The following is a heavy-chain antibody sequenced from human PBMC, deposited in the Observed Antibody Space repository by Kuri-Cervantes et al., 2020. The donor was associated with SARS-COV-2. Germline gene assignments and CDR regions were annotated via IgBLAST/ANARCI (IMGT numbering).Heavy chain of an antibody. CDR2: IYYDGRT. J-gene: IGHJ4*02. CDR3: ARHDY. CDR1: GGSISSGGYY. Sequence: SETLSLTCTVSGGSISSGGYYWGWSRQPPGKGLDFIGTIYYDGRTYYNTSLKSRDTISVDTSKNQFSLKLSSVTAADTAVYYCARHDYWGQGTLVTVSS. V-gene: IGHV4-39*01.